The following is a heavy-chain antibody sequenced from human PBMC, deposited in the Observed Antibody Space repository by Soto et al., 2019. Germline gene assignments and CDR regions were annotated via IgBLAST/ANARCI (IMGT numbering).Heavy chain of an antibody. CDR3: ARDWSGYSYDEQEQQLVERGGDY. J-gene: IGHJ4*02. V-gene: IGHV3-7*01. CDR2: IKQDGSEK. CDR1: GFTFSSYW. D-gene: IGHD5-18*01. Sequence: EVQLVESGGGLVQPGGSLRLSCAASGFTFSSYWMSWVRQAPGKGLEWVANIKQDGSEKYYVDSVKGRFTISRDNAKNSLYLQMNSLRAEDTAVYYCARDWSGYSYDEQEQQLVERGGDYWGQGTLVTVSS.